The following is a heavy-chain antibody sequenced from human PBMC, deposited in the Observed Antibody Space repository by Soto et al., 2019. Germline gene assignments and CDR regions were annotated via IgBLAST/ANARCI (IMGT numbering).Heavy chain of an antibody. CDR3: ERARTNWYNDY. V-gene: IGHV3-21*01. J-gene: IGHJ4*02. D-gene: IGHD6-13*01. CDR2: IRTGGSSV. CDR1: GFTFSSYS. Sequence: GGSLRLSCAASGFTFSSYSMNWVRLAPGKGLEWVSSIRTGGSSVYYPDSVKGRFTISRDDAKSSLYLQMDSLTAEDTAVYYCERARTNWYNDYWGQGALVTVSS.